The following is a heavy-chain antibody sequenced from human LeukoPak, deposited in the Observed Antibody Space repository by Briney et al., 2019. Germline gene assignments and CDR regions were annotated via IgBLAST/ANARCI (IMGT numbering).Heavy chain of an antibody. CDR2: IYYSGST. J-gene: IGHJ5*02. V-gene: IGHV4-59*01. D-gene: IGHD3-10*01. CDR3: ASHPRGAPLFYP. CDR1: GGSISSYY. Sequence: SETLPLTCTVSGGSISSYYWNWIRQPPGKGLEWIGYIYYSGSTNYNPSLKSRVTISVDTSKNQFSLKLSSVTAADTAVYYCASHPRGAPLFYPWGQGTLVTVSS.